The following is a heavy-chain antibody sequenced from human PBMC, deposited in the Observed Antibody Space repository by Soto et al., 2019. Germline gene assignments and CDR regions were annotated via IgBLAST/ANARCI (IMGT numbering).Heavy chain of an antibody. CDR3: ATPSRRIDY. CDR2: IYYSGST. CDR1: GGSISSSSYY. J-gene: IGHJ4*02. Sequence: QLQLQESGPGLVKPSETLSLTCTVSGGSISSSSYYWGWIRQPPGKGLEWIGSIYYSGSTYYNPSLKSRVTXXVDTSKNHFSLKLSSVTAADTAGYYCATPSRRIDYWGQGTLVTVSS. V-gene: IGHV4-39*02.